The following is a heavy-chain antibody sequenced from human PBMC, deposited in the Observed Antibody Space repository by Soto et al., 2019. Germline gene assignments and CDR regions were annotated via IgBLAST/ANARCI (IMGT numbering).Heavy chain of an antibody. Sequence: QITLKESGPTLVKPTQTLTLTCTFSGFSLSSSGVGVGWIRQPPVKALEWLALIYWDDDKRYSPSLKSRLTTPKRRSKNHVVLTLTDMDPVDTATYYVAQLLGGCSSSSCSPGRFDYWGQGTLVTVSS. CDR3: AQLLGGCSSSSCSPGRFDY. D-gene: IGHD2-2*01. J-gene: IGHJ4*02. CDR2: IYWDDDK. CDR1: GFSLSSSGVG. V-gene: IGHV2-5*02.